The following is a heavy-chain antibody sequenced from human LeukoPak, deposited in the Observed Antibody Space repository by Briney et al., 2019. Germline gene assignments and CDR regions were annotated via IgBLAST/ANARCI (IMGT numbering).Heavy chain of an antibody. CDR1: GYTFTNYY. CDR2: INPSGGST. V-gene: IGHV1-46*01. CDR3: ARGISSSWPFDP. J-gene: IGHJ5*02. D-gene: IGHD6-13*01. Sequence: VASVKVSCKASGYTFTNYYMHWVRQAPGQGLEWMGLINPSGGSTSYAEKFQGRVTMTTDTSTSTAYMELRSLRSDDTAVYYCARGISSSWPFDPWGQGTLVTVSS.